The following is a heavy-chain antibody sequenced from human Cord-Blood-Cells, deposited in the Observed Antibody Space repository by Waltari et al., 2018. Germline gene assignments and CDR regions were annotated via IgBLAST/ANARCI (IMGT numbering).Heavy chain of an antibody. CDR2: INHSGSN. D-gene: IGHD6-19*01. Sequence: QVQLQQWGAGLLKPSETLSLTCAVYGGSFSGYYWSWIRQPPGKGLEWIGEINHSGSNNYNPSLKSRVTISVDTSKNQFSLKLSSVTAADTAVYYCARGRRIAVAGNFDYWGQGTLVTVSS. J-gene: IGHJ4*02. V-gene: IGHV4-34*01. CDR3: ARGRRIAVAGNFDY. CDR1: GGSFSGYY.